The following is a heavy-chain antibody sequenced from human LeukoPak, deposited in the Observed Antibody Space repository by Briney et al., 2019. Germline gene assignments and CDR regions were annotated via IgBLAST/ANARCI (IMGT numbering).Heavy chain of an antibody. Sequence: SETLSLTCAVYGGSFSGYYWSWIRQPPGKGLEWIGEINHSGSTNYNLSLKSRVTISVDTSKNQFSLKLSSVTAADTAVYYCARDGSGPDDYWGQGTLVTVSS. J-gene: IGHJ4*02. CDR3: ARDGSGPDDY. CDR2: INHSGST. V-gene: IGHV4-34*01. D-gene: IGHD6-19*01. CDR1: GGSFSGYY.